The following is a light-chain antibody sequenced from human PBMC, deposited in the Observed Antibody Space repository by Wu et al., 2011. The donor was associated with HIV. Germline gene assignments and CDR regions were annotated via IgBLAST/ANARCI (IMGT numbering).Light chain of an antibody. CDR2: SAS. CDR1: QSVSSSY. Sequence: SCRASQSVSSSYLAWYQQKRGQAPRLLIYSASIRATGIPDRFSGSGSGTDFTLTISRLEPEDFAVYYCQQYLTSPFTFGPGTNVDIK. J-gene: IGKJ3*01. CDR3: QQYLTSPFT. V-gene: IGKV3-20*01.